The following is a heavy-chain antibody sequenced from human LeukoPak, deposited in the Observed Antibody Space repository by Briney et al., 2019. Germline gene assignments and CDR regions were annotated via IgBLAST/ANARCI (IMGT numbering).Heavy chain of an antibody. CDR2: IRYDGSNK. V-gene: IGHV3-30*02. J-gene: IGHJ6*03. CDR1: GFTFSTYG. D-gene: IGHD2-15*01. Sequence: GGSLRLSCAASGFTFSTYGMHWVRQAPGKGLEWVAFIRYDGSNKYYVDSVKGRFTISRDNSKNTLYLQMNSLRGEDTAVYFCARDLCSGGSCYSSGLYYYYYMDVWGKGTTVTV. CDR3: ARDLCSGGSCYSSGLYYYYYMDV.